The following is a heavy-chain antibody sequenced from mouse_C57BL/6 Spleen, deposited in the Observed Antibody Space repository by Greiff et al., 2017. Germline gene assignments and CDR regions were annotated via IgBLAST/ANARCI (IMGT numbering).Heavy chain of an antibody. CDR3: SITTVVAPFAY. V-gene: IGHV14-2*01. CDR1: GFNIKDYY. J-gene: IGHJ3*01. CDR2: IDPEDGET. D-gene: IGHD1-1*01. Sequence: EVQLQQSGAELVKPGASVKLSCTASGFNIKDYYMHWVKQRTEQGLEWIGRIDPEDGETTYAQKFPGKATIASDTSSNTAFLQLSGLASEDTAVYYCSITTVVAPFAYWGQGTLVTVSA.